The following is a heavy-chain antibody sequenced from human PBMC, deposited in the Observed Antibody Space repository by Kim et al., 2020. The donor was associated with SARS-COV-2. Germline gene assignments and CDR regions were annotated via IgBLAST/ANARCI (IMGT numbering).Heavy chain of an antibody. D-gene: IGHD3-16*01. J-gene: IGHJ2*01. CDR3: ARDVGDLRNYWYFDL. V-gene: IGHV1-2*07. Sequence: ASVKVSCRSSGYSFTSFFIHWVRQAPGQGLEWMGWIDPRSGVTMYRHQLQGRVTMTRDTSISTVYMELHSLRSDDTATYFCARDVGDLRNYWYFDLWGRGTLVSVSS. CDR1: GYSFTSFF. CDR2: IDPRSGVT.